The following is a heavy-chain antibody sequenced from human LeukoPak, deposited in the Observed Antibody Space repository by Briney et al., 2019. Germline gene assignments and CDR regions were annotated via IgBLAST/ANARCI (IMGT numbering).Heavy chain of an antibody. CDR1: GYTFTSYY. D-gene: IGHD3-3*01. Sequence: GASVKVSCKASGYTFTSYYMHWVRQAPGQGLEWMGIINPSGGSTSYAQKFQGRVTMTRDTSTSTVYMELSSLRSEDTAVYYCAREDYTIFGVTGYYYYGMDVWGQGTTVTVSS. V-gene: IGHV1-46*01. J-gene: IGHJ6*02. CDR2: INPSGGST. CDR3: AREDYTIFGVTGYYYYGMDV.